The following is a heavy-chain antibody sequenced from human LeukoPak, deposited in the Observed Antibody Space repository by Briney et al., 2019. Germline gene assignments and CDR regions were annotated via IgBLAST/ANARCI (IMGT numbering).Heavy chain of an antibody. CDR1: SGSISSYY. Sequence: PSETLSLTCTVSSGSISSYYWSWLRQPAGKGLEWIGRIYTSGSTNYNPSLKSRVTMSVDTSKNQFSLKLSSVTAADTAVYYCARVGAVAAIPYYYYYMDVWGKGTTVTVSS. D-gene: IGHD6-19*01. CDR2: IYTSGST. CDR3: ARVGAVAAIPYYYYYMDV. V-gene: IGHV4-4*07. J-gene: IGHJ6*03.